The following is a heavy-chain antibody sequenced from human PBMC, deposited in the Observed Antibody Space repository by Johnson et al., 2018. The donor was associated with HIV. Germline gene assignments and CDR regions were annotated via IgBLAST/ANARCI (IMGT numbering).Heavy chain of an antibody. CDR2: INSDGSST. Sequence: VQLVESGGGLVQPGGSLRLSCVASGISFSSYWMHWVRQAPGKGLVWVSRINSDGSSTSYADSVKGRFIISRDNAKNTLYLQMNILRGEDTAVYYCARGLDYYDSSGFRSASFDIWGQGTMVIVSP. CDR1: GISFSSYW. V-gene: IGHV3-74*01. J-gene: IGHJ3*02. D-gene: IGHD3-22*01. CDR3: ARGLDYYDSSGFRSASFDI.